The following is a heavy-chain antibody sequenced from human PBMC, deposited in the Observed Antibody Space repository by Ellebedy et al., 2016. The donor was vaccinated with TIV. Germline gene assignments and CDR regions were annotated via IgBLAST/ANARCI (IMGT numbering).Heavy chain of an antibody. CDR2: ISSSSSYI. CDR1: GFTFSSYS. D-gene: IGHD5-18*01. J-gene: IGHJ6*02. V-gene: IGHV3-21*01. CDR3: ARSHSGDTGMVLSYFYYGLDV. Sequence: GESLKISCAASGFTFSSYSMNWVRQAPGKGLEWVSSISSSSSYIYYADSVKGRFTISRDNAKNSLYLQMNSLRAEDTAVYYCARSHSGDTGMVLSYFYYGLDVWGQGTAVTVSS.